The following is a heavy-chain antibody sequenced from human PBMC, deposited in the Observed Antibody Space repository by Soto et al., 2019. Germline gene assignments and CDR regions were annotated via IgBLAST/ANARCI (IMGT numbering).Heavy chain of an antibody. D-gene: IGHD3-22*01. CDR2: ISGIGGST. CDR1: GFTFSSYA. J-gene: IGHJ5*02. V-gene: IGHV3-23*01. CDR3: AKAGLYDSSVVWFDP. Sequence: EVQLLESGGGLVQPGGSLRLSCAASGFTFSSYAMSWVRQAPGKGLEWVSAISGIGGSTYYADSVKGRFTISRDKSKNTLYLQMNSLRAEDTAVYYCAKAGLYDSSVVWFDPWGQGTLVTVSS.